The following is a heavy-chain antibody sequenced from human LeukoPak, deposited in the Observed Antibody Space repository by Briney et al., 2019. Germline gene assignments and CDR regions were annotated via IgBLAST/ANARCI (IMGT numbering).Heavy chain of an antibody. D-gene: IGHD5-18*01. CDR1: GGSISSGGYY. Sequence: SETLSLTCTVSGGSISSGGYYWSWIRQHPGKGLEWIGYIYYSGSTYYNPSLKSRVTISVDTSKNQFSLKLSSVTAADTAVYYCARIQLWRTYLDYWGQGTLVTVSS. V-gene: IGHV4-31*03. CDR3: ARIQLWRTYLDY. CDR2: IYYSGST. J-gene: IGHJ4*02.